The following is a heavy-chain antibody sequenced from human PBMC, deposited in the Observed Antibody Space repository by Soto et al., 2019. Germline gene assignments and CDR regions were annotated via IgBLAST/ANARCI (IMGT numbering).Heavy chain of an antibody. V-gene: IGHV3-49*03. CDR3: PRALQVVPAGGYIGYPPPPFAS. CDR2: IRSKAYGGTT. J-gene: IGHJ5*01. Sequence: GGSLRLSCTASGFTFGDYAMSWFRQAPGKGLEWVGFIRSKAYGGTTEYAASVKGRFTISRDDSKSIAYLQMNSLKTEDTAVYYCPRALQVVPAGGYIGYPPPPFASWARDPXVPVPS. D-gene: IGHD5-12*01. CDR1: GFTFGDYA.